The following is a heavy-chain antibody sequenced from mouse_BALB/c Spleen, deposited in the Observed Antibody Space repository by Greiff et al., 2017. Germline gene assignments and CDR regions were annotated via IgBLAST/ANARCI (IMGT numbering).Heavy chain of an antibody. CDR2: ISYSGST. J-gene: IGHJ4*01. CDR1: GYSITSDYA. Sequence: EVQLLESGPGLVKPSQSLSLTCTVTGYSITSDYAWNWIRQFPGNKLEWMGYISYSGSTSYNPSLKSRISITRDTSKNQFFLQLNSVTTEDTATYYCARGYRYDGTPYAMDYWGQGTSVTVSS. D-gene: IGHD2-14*01. CDR3: ARGYRYDGTPYAMDY. V-gene: IGHV3-2*02.